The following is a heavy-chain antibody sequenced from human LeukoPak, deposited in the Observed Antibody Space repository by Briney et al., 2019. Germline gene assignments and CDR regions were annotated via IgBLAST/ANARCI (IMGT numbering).Heavy chain of an antibody. D-gene: IGHD3-22*01. CDR2: ISDSGGRT. V-gene: IGHV3-23*01. CDR1: GITLSNYG. J-gene: IGHJ4*02. CDR3: AKRGVVIRVILVGFHKEAYYFDS. Sequence: GGSLRLSCAASGITLSNYGMSWVRQAPGKGLEWVAGISDSGGRTNYADSVRGRFTISRDNPKNTLYLQMNSLRAEDTAVYFCAKRGVVIRVILVGFHKEAYYFDSWGQGALVTVSS.